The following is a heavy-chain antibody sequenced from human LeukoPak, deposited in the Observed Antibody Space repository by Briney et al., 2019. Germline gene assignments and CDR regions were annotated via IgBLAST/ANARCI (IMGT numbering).Heavy chain of an antibody. V-gene: IGHV5-51*01. D-gene: IGHD3-10*01. CDR3: ACREFTSTWSYP. J-gene: IGHJ5*02. CDR2: IYPVDSRT. Sequence: GESLKISCKGVGYSFTSYWIGWVRQMPGKGMEWMGVIYPVDSRTRYNTSFQGQVTISVDKSISTAYLQWVSLKASDTAMYYCACREFTSTWSYPWGQGTLVTVSS. CDR1: GYSFTSYW.